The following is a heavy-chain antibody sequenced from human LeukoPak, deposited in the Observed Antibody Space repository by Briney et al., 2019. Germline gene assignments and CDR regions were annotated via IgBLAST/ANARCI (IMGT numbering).Heavy chain of an antibody. CDR3: ARDFQPRRAAFDI. CDR1: GFTFSSYS. V-gene: IGHV3-21*01. J-gene: IGHJ3*02. CDR2: ISSSSSYI. Sequence: KTGGSLRLSCAASGFTFSSYSMNWVRQAPGKGLEWVSSISSSSSYIYYADSVKGRFTISRDNAKNSLYLQMNSLRAEDTAVYYCARDFQPRRAAFDIWGQGTMVTVSS. D-gene: IGHD1-14*01.